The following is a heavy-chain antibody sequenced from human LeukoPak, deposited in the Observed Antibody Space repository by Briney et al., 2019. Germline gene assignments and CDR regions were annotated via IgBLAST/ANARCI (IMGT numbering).Heavy chain of an antibody. CDR3: AKGGYCSGGSCYVNAFDI. V-gene: IGHV3-48*03. Sequence: GGSLRLSCAASGFTFSSYEMNWVRQAPGKGLEWVSYISSSGSTIYYADSVKGRFTISRDNSKNTLYLLMNTLRAEDTAVYYSAKGGYCSGGSCYVNAFDIWGQGTMVTVSS. J-gene: IGHJ3*02. CDR2: ISSSGSTI. CDR1: GFTFSSYE. D-gene: IGHD2-15*01.